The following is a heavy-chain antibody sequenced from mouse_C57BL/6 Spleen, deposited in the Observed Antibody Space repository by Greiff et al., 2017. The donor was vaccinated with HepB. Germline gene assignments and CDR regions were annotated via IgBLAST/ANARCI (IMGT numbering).Heavy chain of an antibody. J-gene: IGHJ2*01. D-gene: IGHD3-3*01. V-gene: IGHV1-55*01. CDR2: IYPGSGST. Sequence: QVQLQQPGAELVKPGASVKMSCKASGYTFTSYWITWVKQRPGQGLEWIGDIYPGSGSTNYNEKFKGKATLTVDTSSSTAYVQLSSLTSEDSAVYCCARRGRLYYFDYWGQGTTLTVSS. CDR1: GYTFTSYW. CDR3: ARRGRLYYFDY.